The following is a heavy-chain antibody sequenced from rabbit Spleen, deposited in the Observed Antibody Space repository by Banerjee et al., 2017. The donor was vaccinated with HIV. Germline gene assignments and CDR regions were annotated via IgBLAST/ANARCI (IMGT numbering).Heavy chain of an antibody. V-gene: IGHV1S45*01. Sequence: QEQVVESGGGLVKPEGSLKLSCTASGFSFSNKAVMCWVRQAPGKGLEWIACIDTNDGDTDYANWPKGRFTISKTSSTTVTLQMTSLTAADTATYFCARNYVNAFDPWGPGTLVTVS. J-gene: IGHJ2*01. CDR1: GFSFSNKAV. CDR2: IDTNDGDT. CDR3: ARNYVNAFDP. D-gene: IGHD1-1*01.